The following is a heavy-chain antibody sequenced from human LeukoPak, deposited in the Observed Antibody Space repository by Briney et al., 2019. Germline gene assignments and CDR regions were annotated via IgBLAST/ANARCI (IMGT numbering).Heavy chain of an antibody. CDR2: IYYSGST. D-gene: IGHD4-17*01. CDR1: GGSISSSSYY. J-gene: IGHJ4*02. V-gene: IGHV4-39*01. CDR3: ASEPYGDGGKGFDY. Sequence: PSETLSLTCTVSGGSISSSSYYWGWIRQPPGTGLEWIGSIYYSGSTYYNPSLKSRVTISVDTSKNQFSLKLSSVTAADTAVYYCASEPYGDGGKGFDYWGQGTLVTVSS.